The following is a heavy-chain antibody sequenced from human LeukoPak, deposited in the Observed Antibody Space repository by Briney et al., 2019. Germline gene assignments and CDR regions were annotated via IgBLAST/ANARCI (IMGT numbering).Heavy chain of an antibody. D-gene: IGHD2-8*01. V-gene: IGHV3-7*01. J-gene: IGHJ4*02. CDR2: IKQDGSEK. CDR1: GFTFSSYW. Sequence: GGSLRLSCAASGFTFSSYWMSWVRQAPGEGLEWVANIKQDGSEKYYVDSVKGRFTISRDNAKNTLSLQMSSLRAEDTAVYYCARVGCTNGVCYNDDWGQGTLVTVSS. CDR3: ARVGCTNGVCYNDD.